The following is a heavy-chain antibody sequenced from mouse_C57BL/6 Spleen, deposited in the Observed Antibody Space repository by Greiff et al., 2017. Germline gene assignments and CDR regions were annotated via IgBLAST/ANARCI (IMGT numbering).Heavy chain of an antibody. CDR3: ARMRYYGSQSFMDY. CDR2: ISSGGSYT. Sequence: EVMLVESGGDLVKPGGSLKLSCAASGFTFSSYGMSWVRQTPDKRLEWVATISSGGSYTYYPDSVKGRFTISRDNAKNTLYLQMSSLKSEDTAMYYCARMRYYGSQSFMDYWGQGTSVTVSS. V-gene: IGHV5-6*01. J-gene: IGHJ4*01. CDR1: GFTFSSYG. D-gene: IGHD1-1*01.